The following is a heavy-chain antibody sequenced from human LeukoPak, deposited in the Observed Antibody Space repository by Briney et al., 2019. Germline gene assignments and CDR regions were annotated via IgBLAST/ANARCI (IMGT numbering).Heavy chain of an antibody. CDR2: ISSSSSYI. CDR3: AKGQWLETDYFDY. J-gene: IGHJ4*02. CDR1: GFTFSSYS. Sequence: GGSLRLSCAASGFTFSSYSMNWVRQASGKGLEWVSSISSSSSYIYYADSVKGRFTISRDNAKNSLYLQMNSLRAEDTAVYYCAKGQWLETDYFDYWGQGTLVTVSS. V-gene: IGHV3-21*01. D-gene: IGHD6-19*01.